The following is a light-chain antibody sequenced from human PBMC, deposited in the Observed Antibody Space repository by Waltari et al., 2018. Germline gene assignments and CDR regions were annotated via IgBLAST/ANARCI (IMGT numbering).Light chain of an antibody. V-gene: IGKV4-1*01. CDR1: QSLLYNSNDKNY. J-gene: IGKJ1*01. Sequence: VLTQPPHSLAVSLRDRVTINCKASQSLLYNSNDKNYLTWYQQKPGQPPTLLFYCASTRHSGVPDRFSGSGSATDFTLTISGLQAEDVAVYYCQQYYSRRTFGQGTRVEIK. CDR3: QQYYSRRT. CDR2: CAS.